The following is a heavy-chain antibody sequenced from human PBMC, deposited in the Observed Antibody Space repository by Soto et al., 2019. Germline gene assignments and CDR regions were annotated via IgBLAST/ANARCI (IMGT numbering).Heavy chain of an antibody. CDR2: ITPSSNII. J-gene: IGHJ3*02. D-gene: IGHD3-10*01. Sequence: EVQLVESGGGLVQPGGSLRLSCTASGFTFSTYAMNWVRQAPGKGLEGISYITPSSNIIEYADTVKGRFTISRDNAKNSLYLQMNSLRAEDTAVYYCARDTSYAFDIWGQGTMVTVSS. V-gene: IGHV3-48*01. CDR1: GFTFSTYA. CDR3: ARDTSYAFDI.